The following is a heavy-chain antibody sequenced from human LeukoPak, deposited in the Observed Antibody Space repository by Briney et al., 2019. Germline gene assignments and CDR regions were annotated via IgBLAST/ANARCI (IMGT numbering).Heavy chain of an antibody. V-gene: IGHV1-8*01. CDR2: MNPNSGNT. Sequence: ASVKVSCKASGYTLTTYDINWVRQATGQGLEWMGWMNPNSGNTGYAQKFQGRVTMTRNTSISTAYMELSSLRSEDTAVYYCARGRGSGHKENWFDPWGQGTLVTVSS. CDR3: ARGRGSGHKENWFDP. J-gene: IGHJ5*02. D-gene: IGHD6-19*01. CDR1: GYTLTTYD.